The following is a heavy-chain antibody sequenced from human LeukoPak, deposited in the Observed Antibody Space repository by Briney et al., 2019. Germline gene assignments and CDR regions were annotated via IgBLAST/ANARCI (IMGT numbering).Heavy chain of an antibody. Sequence: KPSETLSLTCTVSGGSISSDYRSWIRQPPGKGLEWIAYIHYSGSANYSPSLKSRVTISLDTSKNHFSLKLSSVTAADTAVYYCARHRYTSGWNGIDYWGQGTLVTVSS. V-gene: IGHV4-59*08. J-gene: IGHJ4*02. CDR3: ARHRYTSGWNGIDY. CDR2: IHYSGSA. D-gene: IGHD6-19*01. CDR1: GGSISSDY.